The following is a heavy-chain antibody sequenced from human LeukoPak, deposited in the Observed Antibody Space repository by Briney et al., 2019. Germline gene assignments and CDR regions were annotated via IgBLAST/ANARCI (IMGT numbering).Heavy chain of an antibody. Sequence: GGSLRLSCTGSGFTFGDYVMSWVRQAPGKGLEWVSYISSSGSTIYYADSVKGRFTISRDNSKNTLYLQMNSLRAEDTAVYYCARDAIIAVAGNYYYYYMDVWGKGTTVTVSS. CDR1: GFTFGDYV. J-gene: IGHJ6*03. CDR3: ARDAIIAVAGNYYYYYMDV. D-gene: IGHD6-19*01. CDR2: ISSSGSTI. V-gene: IGHV3-48*01.